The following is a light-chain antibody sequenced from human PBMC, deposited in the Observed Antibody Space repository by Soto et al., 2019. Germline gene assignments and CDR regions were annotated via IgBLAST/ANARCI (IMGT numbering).Light chain of an antibody. CDR2: DAS. CDR1: QSVSSS. CDR3: QQRSNWPPYT. Sequence: EIVLTQSPATLTLSPGERATLSCRASQSVSSSLAWYQQKPGQAPRLLIYDASNRATGIPARFSGSGSGTDFTLPISSIEPEDFAVYYCQQRSNWPPYTFGQGTKLEIK. J-gene: IGKJ2*01. V-gene: IGKV3-11*01.